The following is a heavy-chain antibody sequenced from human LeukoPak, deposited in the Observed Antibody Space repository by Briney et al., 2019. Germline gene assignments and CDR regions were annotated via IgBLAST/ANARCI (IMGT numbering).Heavy chain of an antibody. CDR2: IYPGDSDT. CDR1: GYSFTSYW. J-gene: IGHJ4*02. CDR3: ARSPVVAARGYYFDY. V-gene: IGHV5-51*01. D-gene: IGHD2-15*01. Sequence: GESLKISCKGSGYSFTSYWIGWVRQMPGKGLEWMGIIYPGDSDTRNSPSFQGQVTISADKSISTAYLQWSSLKASDTAMYYCARSPVVAARGYYFDYWGQGTLVTVSS.